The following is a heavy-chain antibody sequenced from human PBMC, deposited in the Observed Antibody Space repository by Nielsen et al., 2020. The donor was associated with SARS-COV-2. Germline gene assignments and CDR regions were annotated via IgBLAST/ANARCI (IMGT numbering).Heavy chain of an antibody. CDR1: GYSFTSYW. Sequence: GGSLRLSCEASGYSFTSYWIGWVRQMPGKGLEWMGIIYPGDSDIRYSPSFQGQVTISADTSISTAYLQWSSLKASDTAMYYCARRGCSSTSCYRNWFDPWGQGTLVTVSS. V-gene: IGHV5-51*01. CDR3: ARRGCSSTSCYRNWFDP. CDR2: IYPGDSDI. J-gene: IGHJ5*02. D-gene: IGHD2-2*02.